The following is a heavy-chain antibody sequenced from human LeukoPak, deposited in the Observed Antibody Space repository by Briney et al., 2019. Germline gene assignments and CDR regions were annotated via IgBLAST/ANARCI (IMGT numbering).Heavy chain of an antibody. V-gene: IGHV1-18*01. J-gene: IGHJ6*03. CDR1: GYTFTSYG. Sequence: GASVKVSCKASGYTFTSYGISWVRQAPGQGLEWMGWISAYNGNTNYAQKLQGRVTMTTDTSTSTAYTELRSLRSDDTAVYYCARVCSSGYYYYYMDVWGKGTTVTVSS. D-gene: IGHD2-2*01. CDR2: ISAYNGNT. CDR3: ARVCSSGYYYYYMDV.